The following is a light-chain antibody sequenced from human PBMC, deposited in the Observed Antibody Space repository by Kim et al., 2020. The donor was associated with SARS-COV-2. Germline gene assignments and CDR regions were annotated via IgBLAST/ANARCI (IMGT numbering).Light chain of an antibody. J-gene: IGLJ1*01. CDR2: GTT. CDR1: TGAVTSDFH. CDR3: LLYYGDTYV. V-gene: IGLV7-43*01. Sequence: QAVVTQEPSVTVSPGGTVTLTCASNTGAVTSDFHANWFRQKPGQAPRPLIYGTTEGHSRTPIRFSGSLTGGKAALTLSAVQPEDEADYYCLLYYGDTYVFGSGTKVTVL.